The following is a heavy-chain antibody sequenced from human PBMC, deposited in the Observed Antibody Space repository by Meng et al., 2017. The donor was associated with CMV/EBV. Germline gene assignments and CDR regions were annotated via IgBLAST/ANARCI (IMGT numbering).Heavy chain of an antibody. J-gene: IGHJ5*02. CDR3: ARAPLRPFNWFDP. CDR2: IYYSGST. CDR1: GGSISSGGYY. D-gene: IGHD6-6*01. V-gene: IGHV4-31*03. Sequence: SETLSLTCTVSGGSISSGGYYWSWIRQHPGKGLEWIGYIYYSGSTYYNPSLKSRVTISVDTSKNQFSLKLSSVTAADTAVYYCARAPLRPFNWFDPWGQGILVTVSS.